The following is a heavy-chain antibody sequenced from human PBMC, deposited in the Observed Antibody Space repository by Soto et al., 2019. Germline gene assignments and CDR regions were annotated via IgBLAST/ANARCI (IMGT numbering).Heavy chain of an antibody. CDR3: AKDNVRIAVAGTLDY. D-gene: IGHD6-19*01. J-gene: IGHJ4*02. CDR2: ISWNSGSI. Sequence: GGSLRLSCAASGFTFDDYAMHWVRQAPGKGLEWVSGISWNSGSIGYADSVKGRFTISRDNAKNSLYLQMNSLRAEDTALYYCAKDNVRIAVAGTLDYWGQGTLVTVSS. CDR1: GFTFDDYA. V-gene: IGHV3-9*01.